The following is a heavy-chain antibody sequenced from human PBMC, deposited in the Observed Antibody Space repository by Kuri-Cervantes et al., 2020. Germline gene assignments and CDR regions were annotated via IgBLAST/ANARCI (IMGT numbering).Heavy chain of an antibody. J-gene: IGHJ4*02. CDR2: IYYSGST. CDR1: GGSISSSSYY. CDR3: ARGRTAMVRGVMGY. V-gene: IGHV4-39*07. D-gene: IGHD3-10*01. Sequence: SETLSLTCTVSGGSISSSSYYWGWIRQPPGKGLEWIGSIYYSGSTNYNPSLKSRVTISVDTSKNQFSLKLSSVTAADTAVYYCARGRTAMVRGVMGYWGQGTLVTVSS.